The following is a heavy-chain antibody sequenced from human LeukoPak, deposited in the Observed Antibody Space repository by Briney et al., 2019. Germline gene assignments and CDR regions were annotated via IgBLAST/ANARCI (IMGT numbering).Heavy chain of an antibody. Sequence: GGSLRLSCAASGFTFSHFGMHWVRQAPGKGLEWVAFIAYDGSSKYYADSLKGRFTISRDNSKNTLYLQMNSLRAEDTAVYYCARDSAFVEMATISPPWGLWNAFDIWGQGTMVTVSS. CDR3: ARDSAFVEMATISPPWGLWNAFDI. V-gene: IGHV3-30*19. CDR2: IAYDGSSK. J-gene: IGHJ3*02. CDR1: GFTFSHFG. D-gene: IGHD5-24*01.